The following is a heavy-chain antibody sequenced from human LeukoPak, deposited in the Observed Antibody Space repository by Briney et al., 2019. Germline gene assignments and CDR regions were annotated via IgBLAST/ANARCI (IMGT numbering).Heavy chain of an antibody. J-gene: IGHJ5*02. D-gene: IGHD2-15*01. Sequence: SETLSLTCAVYSGSFSGYYWSWIRQPPGKGLEWIGEINHSGGTNYNPSLKSRVTISVDTSKNQFSLKLSSVTAADTAVYYCARGVVVAATHWFDPWGQGTLVTVSS. CDR1: SGSFSGYY. CDR3: ARGVVVAATHWFDP. CDR2: INHSGGT. V-gene: IGHV4-34*01.